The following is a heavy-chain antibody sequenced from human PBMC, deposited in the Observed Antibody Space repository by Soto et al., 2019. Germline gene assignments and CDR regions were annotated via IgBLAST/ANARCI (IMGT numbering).Heavy chain of an antibody. CDR3: ARGEITYYYDSSGYSYPAPFDY. J-gene: IGHJ4*02. D-gene: IGHD3-22*01. V-gene: IGHV4-4*02. CDR1: GGSISSSNW. Sequence: SETLSLTCAVSGGSISSSNWWSWVRQPPGKGLEWIGEIYHSGSTNYNPSLKSRVTISVDKSKNQFSLKLSSVTAADTAVYYCARGEITYYYDSSGYSYPAPFDYWGQGTLVTVS. CDR2: IYHSGST.